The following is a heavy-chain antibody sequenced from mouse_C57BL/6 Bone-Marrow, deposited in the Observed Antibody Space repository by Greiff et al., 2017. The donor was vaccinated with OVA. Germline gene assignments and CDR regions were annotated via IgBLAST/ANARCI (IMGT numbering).Heavy chain of an antibody. CDR1: GYSITSGYY. CDR2: ISYDGSN. Sequence: EVQRVESGPGLVKPSQSLSLTCSVTGYSITSGYYWNWIRQFPGNKLEWMGYISYDGSNNYNPSLKNRISITRDTSKNQFFLKLNSVTTEDTATYYCARVYDYDWYFDVWGTGTTVTVSS. J-gene: IGHJ1*03. D-gene: IGHD2-4*01. V-gene: IGHV3-6*01. CDR3: ARVYDYDWYFDV.